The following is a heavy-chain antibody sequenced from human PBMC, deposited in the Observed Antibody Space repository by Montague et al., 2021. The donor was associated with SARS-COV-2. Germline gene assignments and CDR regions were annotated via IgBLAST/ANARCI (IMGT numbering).Heavy chain of an antibody. CDR1: GGSISSYYW. Sequence: TLSLTCTVSGGSISSYYWSWIRQPPGKALEWLARIDWDDDKYYSKSLKTRLTISKYTSKNQVVLTMTNMDPVDTATYYCARISYGSGMGFDYWGQGTLVTVSS. J-gene: IGHJ4*02. D-gene: IGHD3-10*01. CDR3: ARISYGSGMGFDY. V-gene: IGHV2-70*11. CDR2: IDWDDDK.